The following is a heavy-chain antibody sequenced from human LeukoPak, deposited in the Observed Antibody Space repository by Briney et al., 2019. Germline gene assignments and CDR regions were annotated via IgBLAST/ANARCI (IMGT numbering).Heavy chain of an antibody. J-gene: IGHJ3*02. V-gene: IGHV4-34*01. CDR1: GGSFSGFY. D-gene: IGHD6-13*01. Sequence: PSQTLSLTCAVYGGSFSGFYWSWIRHPPGKGLECIGEIHHSGSHKYNPALKSRVTKSVDTSKNQFSLKLSSVTAADTAVYYCARGWYSSSWYTPDSFDIWGQGTMVTVSS. CDR2: IHHSGSH. CDR3: ARGWYSSSWYTPDSFDI.